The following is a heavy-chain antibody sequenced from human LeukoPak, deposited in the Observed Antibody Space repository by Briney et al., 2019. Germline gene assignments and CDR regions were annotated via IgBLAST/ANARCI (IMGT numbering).Heavy chain of an antibody. V-gene: IGHV4-39*01. J-gene: IGHJ4*02. Sequence: GSLRLSCAASGFTFSSYWMSWVRQAPGKGLEWIGSIYYSGSTYYNPSLKSRVTISVDTSKNQFSLKLNSVTAADTAVYYCARQYYYDSSGFPLDYWGQGTLVTVSS. CDR1: GFTFSSYW. CDR3: ARQYYYDSSGFPLDY. D-gene: IGHD3-22*01. CDR2: IYYSGST.